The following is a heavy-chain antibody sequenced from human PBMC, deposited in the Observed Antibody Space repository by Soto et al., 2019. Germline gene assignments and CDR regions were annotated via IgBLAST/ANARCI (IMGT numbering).Heavy chain of an antibody. D-gene: IGHD3-3*01. J-gene: IGHJ6*03. Sequence: SGPTLVNPTQTLTLTCTFSGFSRSTSGMGVSWIRQPPGKALEWLARIDWDDDNYYSTSLKTRLTISKDTSKNQVVLTITNMDPVDTATYYCARTLPDTIFGVVETYYYYMDVWGKGITVTVSS. CDR2: IDWDDDN. V-gene: IGHV2-70*11. CDR1: GFSRSTSGMG. CDR3: ARTLPDTIFGVVETYYYYMDV.